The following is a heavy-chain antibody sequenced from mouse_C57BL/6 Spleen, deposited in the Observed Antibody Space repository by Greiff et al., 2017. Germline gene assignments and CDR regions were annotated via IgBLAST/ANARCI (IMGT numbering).Heavy chain of an antibody. CDR2: IDPEDGET. D-gene: IGHD1-2*01. V-gene: IGHV14-2*01. J-gene: IGHJ2*01. Sequence: VQLQQSGAELVKPGASVKLSCTASGFNIKDYYMHWVKQRTEQGLEWIGRIDPEDGETNYAPKFQGKATITADTASNTAYLQLSSLTSEDTAVYYCARGRLGLYYFDYWGQGTTLTVSS. CDR3: ARGRLGLYYFDY. CDR1: GFNIKDYY.